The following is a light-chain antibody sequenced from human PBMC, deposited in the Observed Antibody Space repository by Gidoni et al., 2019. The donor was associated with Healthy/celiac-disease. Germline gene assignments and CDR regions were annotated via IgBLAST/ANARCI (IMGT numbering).Light chain of an antibody. J-gene: IGKJ4*01. V-gene: IGKV3D-20*01. Sequence: EIVLTQSPATLSLSPGERATLSCGASQSVSCSYLAWYQQKPGLAPRLLIYDASSRATGIPDFTLTISRLEPEDFAVCFCQQFDASLALPFGGGTEVEIK. CDR3: QQFDASLALP. CDR2: DAS. CDR1: QSVSCSY.